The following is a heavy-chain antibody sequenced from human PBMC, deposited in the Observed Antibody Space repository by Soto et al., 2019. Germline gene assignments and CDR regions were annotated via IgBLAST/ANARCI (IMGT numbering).Heavy chain of an antibody. CDR2: FYWDDST. CDR3: AHKGPEDWPLDY. Sequence: QITLKESGPTLVRPTQTLTLTCAFSGFSLSTSGVGVGWIRQPPGKALEWLAVFYWDDSTHYSPSLRSRLTITKDTSKNQVVLTMTNMDPMDTGTYYCAHKGPEDWPLDYWGQGTLVTVSS. V-gene: IGHV2-5*02. CDR1: GFSLSTSGVG. J-gene: IGHJ4*02. D-gene: IGHD3-9*01.